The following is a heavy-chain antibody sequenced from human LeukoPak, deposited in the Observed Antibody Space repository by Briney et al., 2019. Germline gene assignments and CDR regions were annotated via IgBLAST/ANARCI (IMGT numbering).Heavy chain of an antibody. CDR2: AYYRSKWCY. D-gene: IGHD2-15*01. J-gene: IGHJ4*02. CDR1: GDSVSSNSAT. CDR3: ARGTPYFDY. Sequence: SQTLSLTSALSGDSVSSNSATWNWIRQSPSRGLEWLGRAYYRSKWCYDYEASVKSRITINPDTSKNQFSLQLNSVTPEDSAVYYCARGTPYFDYWGLGTLVTVSS. V-gene: IGHV6-1*01.